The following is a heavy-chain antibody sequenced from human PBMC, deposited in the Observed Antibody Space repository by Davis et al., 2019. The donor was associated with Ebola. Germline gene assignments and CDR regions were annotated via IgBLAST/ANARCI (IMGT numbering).Heavy chain of an antibody. CDR3: VRDSGYYSHDY. CDR1: GFTFSTFH. Sequence: PGGSLRLSCAASGFTFSTFHIHWVRQPPGKGLVWVARIDPDGTGTNYVDSVKGRFTISRDNAKNTLSLQMNSLRVEDTAVYYCVRDSGYYSHDYWGHGTLVTVSS. D-gene: IGHD5-12*01. CDR2: IDPDGTGT. J-gene: IGHJ4*01. V-gene: IGHV3-74*01.